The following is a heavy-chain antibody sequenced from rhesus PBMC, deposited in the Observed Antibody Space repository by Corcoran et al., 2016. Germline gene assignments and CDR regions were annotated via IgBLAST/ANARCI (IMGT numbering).Heavy chain of an antibody. V-gene: IGHV3-100*02. CDR1: GFTFSSYE. Sequence: DVQLVESGGGLVKPGGSLRLSCVASGFTFSSYEMHWVRQPPGKGLEWFSVISESGGTRYYVDSVKGIFTISRDKAKNSQFLQMNSLRAEDTAVYYCTRNYYDSGYYTGGYFDYWGQGVLVTVSS. CDR2: ISESGGTR. J-gene: IGHJ4*01. CDR3: TRNYYDSGYYTGGYFDY. D-gene: IGHD3-28*01.